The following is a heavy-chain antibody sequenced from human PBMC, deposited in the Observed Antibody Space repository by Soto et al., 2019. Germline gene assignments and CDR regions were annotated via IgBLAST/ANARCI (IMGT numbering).Heavy chain of an antibody. CDR3: XXXYCSSTNCYSFDN. CDR2: ISSSGTYT. J-gene: IGHJ4*02. D-gene: IGHD2-2*01. V-gene: IGHV3-21*01. Sequence: WVRQAPGKGLEWVSSISSSGTYTYYADSVKGRFTISKDNADNSLYLXXXXXXXXXXXXXXXXXXYCSSTNCYSFDNWGQGTLV.